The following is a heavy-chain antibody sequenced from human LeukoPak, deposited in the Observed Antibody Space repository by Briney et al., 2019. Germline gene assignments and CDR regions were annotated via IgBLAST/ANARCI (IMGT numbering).Heavy chain of an antibody. Sequence: SETLSLTCAVSGGSISSDYWSWIRQPPGKGLEWWGCIYYSGTTNYNPSLNSRVTISLDTSKPQFSLRLTSVTAAGTAVYYCATHQLRGFVDDNWGQGTLVTVSS. CDR3: ATHQLRGFVDDN. CDR1: GGSISSDY. D-gene: IGHD3-10*01. CDR2: IYYSGTT. J-gene: IGHJ4*02. V-gene: IGHV4-59*08.